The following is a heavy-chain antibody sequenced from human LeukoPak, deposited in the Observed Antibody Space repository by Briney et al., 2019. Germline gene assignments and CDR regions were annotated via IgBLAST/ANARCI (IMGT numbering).Heavy chain of an antibody. CDR2: ISGSGRRSNYA. Sequence: GGSLRLFCAASGFTLSSYAMGWVRQAAGKGLEWVSGISGSGRRSNYADYADSVKGRFTISRDNSNNTLYLQMNSLRAEDTAVYYCAKETGYYDSSGYFWGYFDYWGQGTLVTVSS. CDR1: GFTLSSYA. V-gene: IGHV3-23*01. J-gene: IGHJ4*02. D-gene: IGHD3-22*01. CDR3: AKETGYYDSSGYFWGYFDY.